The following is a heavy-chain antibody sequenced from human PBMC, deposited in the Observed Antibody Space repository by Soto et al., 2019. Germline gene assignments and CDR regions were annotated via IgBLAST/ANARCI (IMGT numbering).Heavy chain of an antibody. CDR3: AKGPLDYGSRAEY. CDR1: GFTFSNYA. V-gene: IGHV3-23*01. CDR2: ISGSGGST. Sequence: EVQLLESGGGLVQPGGSLRLSCAASGFTFSNYAMIWVRQAPGKGLEWVSGISGSGGSTYYADSVKGRFTISRDNSKNTLYLQVNSLRAEDAAVYYCAKGPLDYGSRAEYWGQGTLVTVSS. D-gene: IGHD3-10*01. J-gene: IGHJ4*02.